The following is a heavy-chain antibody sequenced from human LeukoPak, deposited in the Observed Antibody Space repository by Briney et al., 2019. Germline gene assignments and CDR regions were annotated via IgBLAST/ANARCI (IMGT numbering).Heavy chain of an antibody. D-gene: IGHD2-15*01. Sequence: GASVKVSCKASGYTFTSYGISWVRQAPGQGLEWMGWISAYNGNTNYARKLQGRVTMTTDTSTSTAYMELRSLRSDDTAVYYCARVVHGYCSGGSCYGGNWFDPWGQGTLVTVSS. CDR2: ISAYNGNT. CDR3: ARVVHGYCSGGSCYGGNWFDP. V-gene: IGHV1-18*01. J-gene: IGHJ5*02. CDR1: GYTFTSYG.